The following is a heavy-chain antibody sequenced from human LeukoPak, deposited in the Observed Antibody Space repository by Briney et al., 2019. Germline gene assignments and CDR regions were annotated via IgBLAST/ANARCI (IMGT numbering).Heavy chain of an antibody. CDR1: GFTFSNYV. V-gene: IGHV3-48*01. J-gene: IGHJ4*02. Sequence: PGGSLRLSCAASGFTFSNYVMSWVRQAPGKGLEWVSYISSSDSTIYYADSVKGRFTISRDNAKNSLFLQMNSPRAEDTAVYYCAGGHYYDSSGYSYWGQGILVTVSS. CDR2: ISSSDSTI. D-gene: IGHD3-22*01. CDR3: AGGHYYDSSGYSY.